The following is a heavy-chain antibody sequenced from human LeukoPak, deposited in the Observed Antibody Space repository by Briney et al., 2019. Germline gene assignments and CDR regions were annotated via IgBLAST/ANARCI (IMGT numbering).Heavy chain of an antibody. D-gene: IGHD2-2*01. CDR3: ARGAIVVVPAAEDDAFDI. Sequence: GGSLRLSCAASGFTFSSYEMNWVRQAPGKGLEWVSYISSSGSTIYYADSAKGRFTISRDNAKNSLYLQMNSLRAEDTAVYYCARGAIVVVPAAEDDAFDIWGQGTMVTVSS. V-gene: IGHV3-48*03. J-gene: IGHJ3*02. CDR2: ISSSGSTI. CDR1: GFTFSSYE.